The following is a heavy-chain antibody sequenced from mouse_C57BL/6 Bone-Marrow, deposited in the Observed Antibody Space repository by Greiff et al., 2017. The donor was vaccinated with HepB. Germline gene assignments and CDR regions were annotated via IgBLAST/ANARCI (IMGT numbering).Heavy chain of an antibody. V-gene: IGHV5-12*01. J-gene: IGHJ4*01. Sequence: EVKLVESGGGLVQPGGSLKLSCAASGFTFSDYYMYWVRQTPEKRLEWVAYISNGGGSTYYPDTVKGRFTLSRDNAKNTLYLQMSRLKSEDTAMYYCARQDYGNYYYAMDYWGQGTSVTVSS. CDR2: ISNGGGST. CDR3: ARQDYGNYYYAMDY. CDR1: GFTFSDYY. D-gene: IGHD2-1*01.